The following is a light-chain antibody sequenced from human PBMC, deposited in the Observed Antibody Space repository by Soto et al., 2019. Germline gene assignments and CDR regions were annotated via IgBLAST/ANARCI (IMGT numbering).Light chain of an antibody. V-gene: IGKV3-20*01. J-gene: IGKJ1*01. CDR3: QQYGSSPRWT. CDR1: QSVGSRF. Sequence: EIAWTQTPGNLSLSREGRATLCCRTSQSVGSRFLAWYQQKPGQAPRLLISGTFSRATGIPDRFSGSGSGTDFTLTISRLEPEDFAVYYCQQYGSSPRWTFGQGTKVDIK. CDR2: GTF.